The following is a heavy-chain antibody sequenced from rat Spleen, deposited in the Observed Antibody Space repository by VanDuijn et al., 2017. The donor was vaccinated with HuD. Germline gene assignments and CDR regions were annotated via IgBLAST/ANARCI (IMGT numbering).Heavy chain of an antibody. Sequence: EVQLVESGGGLVQPGRSLKLSCAASGFTFSSFPMAWVRQAPKKGLEWVAYISSGGGGTYYPDSVQGRFTISRDNAKSTLYLQMDSLRSEDTASYYGARHEHYSSYMGVMDAWGQGASVTVSS. CDR1: GFTFSSFP. J-gene: IGHJ4*01. CDR2: ISSGGGGT. V-gene: IGHV5-25*01. D-gene: IGHD1-2*01. CDR3: ARHEHYSSYMGVMDA.